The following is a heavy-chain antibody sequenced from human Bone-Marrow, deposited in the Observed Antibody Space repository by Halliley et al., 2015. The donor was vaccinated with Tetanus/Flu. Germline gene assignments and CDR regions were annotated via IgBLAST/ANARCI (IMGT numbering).Heavy chain of an antibody. CDR2: IYPGDSDT. Sequence: QLVQSGAEVKKPGASVKVSCKASGYTFTSYDIIWVRQATGQGLEWMGIIYPGDSDTIYSPSFQGQVTISADKSISTAYLHWTSLKASDSAIYFCARRRAGVWYFDYWGQGTLVTVSS. V-gene: IGHV5-51*01. J-gene: IGHJ4*02. D-gene: IGHD6-19*01. CDR3: ARRRAGVWYFDY. CDR1: GYTFTSYD.